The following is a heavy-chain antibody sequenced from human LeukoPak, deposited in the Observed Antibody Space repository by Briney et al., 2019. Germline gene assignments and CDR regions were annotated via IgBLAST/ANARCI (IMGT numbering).Heavy chain of an antibody. CDR2: IYYGGST. J-gene: IGHJ4*02. Sequence: SEALSLTCTVSGGSISDTTYYWGWIRQPPGKGLEWIGNIYYGGSTYYNPSLKSRVTISLDTSNNQFSLKLSSETAADTAVYYCARAEGVRVCFDYWGQGTLVTVSS. D-gene: IGHD6-13*01. CDR3: ARAEGVRVCFDY. CDR1: GGSISDTTYY. V-gene: IGHV4-39*07.